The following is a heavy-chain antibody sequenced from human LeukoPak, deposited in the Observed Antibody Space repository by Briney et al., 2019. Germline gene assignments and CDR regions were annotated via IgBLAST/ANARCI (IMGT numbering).Heavy chain of an antibody. CDR3: ATTVVKFYSFDY. Sequence: PSETLSLTCAVYGGSFSGYCWSWIRQPPGKGLEWIGEINHSGSTNYNPSLKSRVTISVDTSKNQFSLKLSSVTAADTAVYYCATTVVKFYSFDYWGQGTLVTVSS. V-gene: IGHV4-34*01. J-gene: IGHJ4*02. CDR2: INHSGST. D-gene: IGHD4-17*01. CDR1: GGSFSGYC.